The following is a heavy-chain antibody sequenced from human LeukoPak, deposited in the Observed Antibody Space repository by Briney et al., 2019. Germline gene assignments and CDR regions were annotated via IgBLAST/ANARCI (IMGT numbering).Heavy chain of an antibody. V-gene: IGHV1-46*01. CDR2: INPSGGST. CDR1: GYTFTSYY. CDR3: ARDRTSMGAFDI. Sequence: ASVKVSCKASGYTFTSYYMHWVRRAPGQGLEWMGIINPSGGSTSYAQKFQGRVTMTRDTSTSTVYMELSSLRSEDTAVYYCARDRTSMGAFDIWGQGTMVTVSS. J-gene: IGHJ3*02.